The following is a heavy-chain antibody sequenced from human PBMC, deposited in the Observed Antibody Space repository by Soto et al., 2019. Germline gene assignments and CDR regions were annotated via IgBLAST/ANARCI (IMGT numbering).Heavy chain of an antibody. D-gene: IGHD3-10*01. CDR2: INPSNGNT. CDR3: ARTERGEAGSYFDY. Sequence: ASVKVSCKASGYTFTSYGISWVRQAPGQGLEWMGIINPSNGNTNYAQKFQGRVTMTRDTSTSTVYMELSSLRSEDTAVYYCARTERGEAGSYFDYWGQGTLVTVSS. V-gene: IGHV1-46*03. CDR1: GYTFTSYG. J-gene: IGHJ4*02.